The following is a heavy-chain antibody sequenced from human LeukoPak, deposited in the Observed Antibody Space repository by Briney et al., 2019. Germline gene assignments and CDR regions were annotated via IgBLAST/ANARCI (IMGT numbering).Heavy chain of an antibody. Sequence: XSCVASGFTFSNYWMSWVRQAPGKGLEWVANIKQDGSEQYYVDSVKGRFTVSRDDAKNSLHLQMNSLGAEDTAVYYCATDSPYDYWGQGTLVTVSS. V-gene: IGHV3-7*01. CDR2: IKQDGSEQ. J-gene: IGHJ4*02. CDR1: GFTFSNYW. D-gene: IGHD2-15*01. CDR3: ATDSPYDY.